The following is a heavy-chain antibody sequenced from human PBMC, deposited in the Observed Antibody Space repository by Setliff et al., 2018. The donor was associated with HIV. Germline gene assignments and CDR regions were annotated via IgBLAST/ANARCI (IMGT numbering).Heavy chain of an antibody. CDR2: IIPNSGNT. V-gene: IGHV1-8*03. CDR3: ATIVGVAAAKNYGMDV. D-gene: IGHD6-13*01. J-gene: IGHJ6*02. Sequence: ASVKVSCKASGGTFSSYTISWVRQAPGQGLEWMGGIIPNSGNTGYAQKFQGRVTITRNTSINTAYMELNSLRSEDTAVYYCATIVGVAAAKNYGMDVWGQGTTVTVSS. CDR1: GGTFSSYT.